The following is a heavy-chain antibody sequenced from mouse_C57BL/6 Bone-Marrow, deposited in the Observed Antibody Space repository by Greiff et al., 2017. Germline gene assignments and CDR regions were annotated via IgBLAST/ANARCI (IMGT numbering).Heavy chain of an antibody. CDR2: IYPGDGDT. V-gene: IGHV1-82*01. J-gene: IGHJ1*03. CDR3: DRNDYSYSVGG. D-gene: IGHD2-12*01. Sequence: QVQLKQSGPELVKPGASVKISCKASGYAFTSSWMNWVKQRPGQGLEWIGRIYPGDGDTNYNGKFKGKATLTADKSSSTAYMQLSSLASEDSAVYLWDRNDYSYSVGGWGKGATLTVSA. CDR1: GYAFTSSW.